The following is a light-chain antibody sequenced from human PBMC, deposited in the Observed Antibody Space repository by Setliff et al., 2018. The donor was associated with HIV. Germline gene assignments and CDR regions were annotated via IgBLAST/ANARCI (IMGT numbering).Light chain of an antibody. Sequence: QSALTQPPSVSGSPGQSVTISCTGTSSDVGSYNRVSWYQQPPGTAPKLMIYEVNNRPSGVSNRFSGSRSGNTASLTISGLQVEDEADYYCSSYTTSSTLYVFGPGTKVTVL. CDR1: SSDVGSYNR. J-gene: IGLJ1*01. CDR3: SSYTTSSTLYV. V-gene: IGLV2-18*02. CDR2: EVN.